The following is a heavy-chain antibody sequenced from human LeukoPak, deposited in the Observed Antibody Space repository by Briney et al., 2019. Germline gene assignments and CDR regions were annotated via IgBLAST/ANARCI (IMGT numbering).Heavy chain of an antibody. CDR2: IRSKPNNYAT. CDR1: GFTFSGSA. V-gene: IGHV3-73*01. D-gene: IGHD1-26*01. J-gene: IGHJ4*02. CDR3: VRLTDGGTYSRID. Sequence: GGSLRLSCAASGFTFSGSAMHWVRQASGKGLEWVGRIRSKPNNYATVYSPSVQGRFTISRDDSKSTAYLQMNSLKPEDTAVYYCVRLTDGGTYSRIDWGQGTLVAVSS.